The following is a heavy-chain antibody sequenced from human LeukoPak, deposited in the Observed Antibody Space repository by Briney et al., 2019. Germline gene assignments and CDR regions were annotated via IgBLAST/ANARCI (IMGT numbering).Heavy chain of an antibody. V-gene: IGHV3-30*04. CDR1: GFTFSSYA. Sequence: GRSLRLSCAASGFTFSSYAMRWVRQAPGKGLEWGAVISYDGSNKYYADSVKGRFTISRDNSKNTLYLQMNSLRAEDTAVYYCARDRYSSSWDDAFDIWGQGTMVTVSS. CDR3: ARDRYSSSWDDAFDI. D-gene: IGHD6-13*01. J-gene: IGHJ3*02. CDR2: ISYDGSNK.